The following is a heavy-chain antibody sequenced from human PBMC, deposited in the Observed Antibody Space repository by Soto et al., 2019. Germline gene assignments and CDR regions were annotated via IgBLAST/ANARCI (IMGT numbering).Heavy chain of an antibody. CDR3: ARGMRCSGGSCYLSAAFAI. V-gene: IGHV3-7*01. Sequence: EVQLVESGGGLVQPGWSLRLSCAASGFTLSSYWMSWVRQAPGRGLEWVANIQQDGSEKYYVESVKGRFTITRDNAKTSLYLQRNRRSGQDTALYYCARGMRCSGGSCYLSAAFAIWGKGTMVTVSS. J-gene: IGHJ3*02. CDR2: IQQDGSEK. CDR1: GFTLSSYW. D-gene: IGHD2-15*01.